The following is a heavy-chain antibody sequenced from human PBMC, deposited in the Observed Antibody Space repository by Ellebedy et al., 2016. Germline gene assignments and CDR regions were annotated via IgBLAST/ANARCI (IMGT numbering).Heavy chain of an antibody. J-gene: IGHJ4*02. CDR3: ARGTGDY. CDR2: INHSGST. Sequence: GSLRLXCAVYGGSFSGYYWSWIRQPPGKGLEWIGEINHSGSTNYNPSLKSRVTISVDTSKNQFSLKLSSVTAADTAVYYCARGTGDYWGQGTLVTVSS. V-gene: IGHV4-34*01. CDR1: GGSFSGYY.